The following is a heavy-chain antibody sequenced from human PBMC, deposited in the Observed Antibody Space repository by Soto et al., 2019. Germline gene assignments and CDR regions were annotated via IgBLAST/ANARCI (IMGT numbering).Heavy chain of an antibody. D-gene: IGHD3-22*01. CDR3: AKEADFDTRNLHH. CDR1: GFPFSRYE. Sequence: PGGSLRLSCAASGFPFSRYEIHWVRQVPGRGLEWVALISRDGSNKYYVDSVKGRFIISRDNSKNTVYLQMNSLRTEDTALYYCAKEADFDTRNLHHWGRGTLVTVSS. CDR2: ISRDGSNK. J-gene: IGHJ4*02. V-gene: IGHV3-30*18.